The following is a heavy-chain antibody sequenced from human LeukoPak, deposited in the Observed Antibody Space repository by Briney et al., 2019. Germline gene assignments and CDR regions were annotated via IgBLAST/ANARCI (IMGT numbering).Heavy chain of an antibody. CDR1: GFTFSSYS. D-gene: IGHD2-15*01. Sequence: PGGSLRLSCAASGFTFSSYSMNWVRQAPGKGLEWVSYISSSSSTIYYADSVKGRFTISRDNAKNSLYLQMNSLRAEDTAVYYYAILEVVVVAATPQVFDYWGQGTLVTVSS. CDR2: ISSSSSTI. V-gene: IGHV3-48*01. J-gene: IGHJ4*02. CDR3: AILEVVVVAATPQVFDY.